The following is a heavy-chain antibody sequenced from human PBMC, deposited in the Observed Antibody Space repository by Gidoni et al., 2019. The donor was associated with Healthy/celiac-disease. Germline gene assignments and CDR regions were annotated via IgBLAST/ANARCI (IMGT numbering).Heavy chain of an antibody. CDR1: GFTLDDYD. CDR2: ISWNSGSI. CDR3: AKGGYCSSTSCPDYYYYGMDV. V-gene: IGHV3-9*01. D-gene: IGHD2-2*01. Sequence: EVQLVESGGGLVQPGRSLRISCAASGFTLDDYDMPWVRQAPGKGMEWVSGISWNSGSIGYADSVKGLFTISRDNAKNSLYLQRNSLRAEDTALYYCAKGGYCSSTSCPDYYYYGMDVWGQGTTVTVSS. J-gene: IGHJ6*02.